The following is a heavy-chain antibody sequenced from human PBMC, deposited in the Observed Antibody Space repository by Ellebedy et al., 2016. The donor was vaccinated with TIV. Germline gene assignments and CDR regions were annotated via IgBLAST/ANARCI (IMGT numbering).Heavy chain of an antibody. Sequence: MPSETLSLTCTVSDGSTSGYYWSWIRQPPGKGLEWIGYIHYSGSTSYNPSLKSRVSISAATPTGHFSLILSSVTAADTAVYFCARIGLSGGYWSFFDFWGQGTLVTDSS. CDR2: IHYSGST. J-gene: IGHJ4*02. V-gene: IGHV4-59*01. D-gene: IGHD3-22*01. CDR3: ARIGLSGGYWSFFDF. CDR1: DGSTSGYY.